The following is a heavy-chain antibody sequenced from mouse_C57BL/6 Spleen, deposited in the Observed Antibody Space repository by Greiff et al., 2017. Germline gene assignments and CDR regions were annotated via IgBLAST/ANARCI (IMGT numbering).Heavy chain of an antibody. V-gene: IGHV2-6-1*01. J-gene: IGHJ4*01. D-gene: IGHD3-1*01. Sequence: VQLKESGPGLVAPSQSLSITCTASGFSLTSYGVHWVRQPPGKGLEWLVVIWSDGSTTYNAALKSRLGISKDNSKSQVFLKMNSLQTDDTAMYDCARHEQRGYYAMDYWGQGTSVTVSS. CDR2: IWSDGST. CDR3: ARHEQRGYYAMDY. CDR1: GFSLTSYG.